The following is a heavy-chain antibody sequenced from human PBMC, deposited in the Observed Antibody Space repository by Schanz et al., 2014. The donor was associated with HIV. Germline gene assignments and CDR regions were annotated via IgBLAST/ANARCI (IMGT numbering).Heavy chain of an antibody. CDR3: ARDGSKTIEY. CDR1: NYTFSYYG. J-gene: IGHJ4*02. CDR2: ASAHNGDT. V-gene: IGHV1-18*01. Sequence: QVQLVQSGAEVKKPGASVKVSCRASNYTFSYYGISWVRQAPGQGLEWVGWASAHNGDTKYIQKVQGRVTMTTDTSRSTAYLELRSLRSDDTAVYYCARDGSKTIEYWGQGTLVTV. D-gene: IGHD4-4*01.